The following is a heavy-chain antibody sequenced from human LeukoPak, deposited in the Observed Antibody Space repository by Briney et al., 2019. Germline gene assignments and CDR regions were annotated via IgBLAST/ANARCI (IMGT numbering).Heavy chain of an antibody. D-gene: IGHD3-22*01. CDR3: ARESPPMIVHYGMDV. Sequence: GAAVKVSCKASRYTFTSYGISWVRQAPGQGLEWMGWISAYNGNTNYAQTLQGRVTMTTDTSTSTAYMELRSQRSDDTAVYYCARESPPMIVHYGMDVWGQGTTVTVSS. J-gene: IGHJ6*02. CDR1: RYTFTSYG. V-gene: IGHV1-18*01. CDR2: ISAYNGNT.